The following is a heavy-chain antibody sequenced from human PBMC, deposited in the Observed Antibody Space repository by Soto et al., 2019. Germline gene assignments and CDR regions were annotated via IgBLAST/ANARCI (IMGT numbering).Heavy chain of an antibody. CDR1: GVSISSSSYY. Sequence: SETLSLTCTVSGVSISSSSYYWGWFRQPPGKGLEWIGTIYYGGSSYSNPSLKSRVTISLDTSKNQFSLTLTSVTAADTAVYYCASHGSYWGQGTLVTVSS. J-gene: IGHJ4*02. CDR2: IYYGGSS. V-gene: IGHV4-39*01. CDR3: ASHGSY.